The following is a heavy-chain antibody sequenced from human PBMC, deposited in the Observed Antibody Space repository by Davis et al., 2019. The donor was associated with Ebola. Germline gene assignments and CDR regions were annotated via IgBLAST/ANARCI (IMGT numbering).Heavy chain of an antibody. V-gene: IGHV1-69*10. J-gene: IGHJ2*01. CDR2: IIPIFGIA. CDR3: ARDGYSYGLRYFDL. Sequence: AASVKVSCKASGYTFTSYGISWVRQAPGQGLEWMGGIIPIFGIANYAQKFQGRVTITADKSTSTAYMELSSLRSEDTAVYYCARDGYSYGLRYFDLWGRGTLVTVSS. D-gene: IGHD5-18*01. CDR1: GYTFTSYG.